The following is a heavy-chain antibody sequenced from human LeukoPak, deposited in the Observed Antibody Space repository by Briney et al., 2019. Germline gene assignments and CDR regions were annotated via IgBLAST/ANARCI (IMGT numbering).Heavy chain of an antibody. CDR1: GFTFSSYW. J-gene: IGHJ4*02. D-gene: IGHD6-13*01. Sequence: GGSLRLSCAASGFTFSSYWMSWVRPAPGKGLEWVANIKQDGSEKYYVDSVKGRFTISRDNAKNSLYLQMNSLRAEDTAAYYCARGYSSSGNDYWGQGTLVTVYS. V-gene: IGHV3-7*01. CDR2: IKQDGSEK. CDR3: ARGYSSSGNDY.